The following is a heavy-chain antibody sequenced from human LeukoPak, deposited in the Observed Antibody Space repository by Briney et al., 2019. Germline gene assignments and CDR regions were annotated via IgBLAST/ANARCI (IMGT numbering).Heavy chain of an antibody. CDR2: IYHSGST. CDR1: GGSISSSNW. J-gene: IGHJ5*02. Sequence: PSETLSLTCAVSGGSISSSNWWSWVRQPTGKGLEWIGEIYHSGSTNYNPSLKSRVTISVDKSKNQFSLKLSSVTAADTAVYYCAREGGPKRDWFIWGDWFDPWGQGTLVTVSS. CDR3: AREGGPKRDWFIWGDWFDP. D-gene: IGHD3/OR15-3a*01. V-gene: IGHV4-4*02.